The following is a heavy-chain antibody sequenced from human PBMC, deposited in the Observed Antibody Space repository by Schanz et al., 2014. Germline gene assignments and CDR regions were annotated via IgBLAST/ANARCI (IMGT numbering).Heavy chain of an antibody. CDR2: ITAYNGDT. V-gene: IGHV1-18*01. J-gene: IGHJ4*02. D-gene: IGHD6-13*01. Sequence: QGQLVQSGPEVKEPGASVKVSCEASRYTFNTYGLNWVRQAPGQGLEWMGWITAYNGDTNYALKLQGRVTMTIDPYTSTAYMELRSLRSDDTAVFYCARSGSSNWYFFDYWGQGTLVTVSS. CDR1: RYTFNTYG. CDR3: ARSGSSNWYFFDY.